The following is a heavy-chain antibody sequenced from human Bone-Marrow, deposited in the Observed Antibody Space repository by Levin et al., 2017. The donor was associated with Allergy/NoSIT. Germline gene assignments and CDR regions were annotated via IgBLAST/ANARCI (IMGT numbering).Heavy chain of an antibody. J-gene: IGHJ4*02. CDR1: GFSFTSYW. D-gene: IGHD3-3*02. CDR3: TRQLSPGDIDY. Sequence: PGESLKISCKVSGFSFTSYWIGWVRQMPGKGLEWVGIIYPGDSDTKYSRSFQGQVTISVDKAIPTAYQQWSGLTASDTAIYYCTRQLSPGDIDYWGQGTLVTVSS. CDR2: IYPGDSDT. V-gene: IGHV5-51*01.